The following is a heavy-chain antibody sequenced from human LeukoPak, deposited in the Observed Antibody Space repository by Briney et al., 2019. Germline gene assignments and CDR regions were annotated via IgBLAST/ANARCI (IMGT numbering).Heavy chain of an antibody. J-gene: IGHJ4*02. Sequence: SETLSLTCTVSGGSISGYCWSWIRQPPGKGLEWIGYIYHSGSTNYNPSLNSRVTISVDTSKNQFSLKLSSVNAADTAVYYCARGRGGGEPFDYWGQGTLVTVSS. D-gene: IGHD3-16*01. CDR3: ARGRGGGEPFDY. CDR2: IYHSGST. V-gene: IGHV4-59*08. CDR1: GGSISGYC.